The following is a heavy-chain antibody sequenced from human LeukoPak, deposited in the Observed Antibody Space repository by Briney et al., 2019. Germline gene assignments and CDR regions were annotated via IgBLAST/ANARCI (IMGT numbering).Heavy chain of an antibody. CDR2: INHSGST. J-gene: IGHJ3*02. CDR3: ASTVITEGDAFDI. CDR1: GGSFSGYY. Sequence: SETLSLTCAVYGGSFSGYYWSWIRQPPGKGLEWIGEINHSGSTNYNPSLKSRVTISVDTSKNQFSLKLSSVTAADTAVYYCASTVITEGDAFDIWGQGTMVTVSS. V-gene: IGHV4-34*01. D-gene: IGHD3-22*01.